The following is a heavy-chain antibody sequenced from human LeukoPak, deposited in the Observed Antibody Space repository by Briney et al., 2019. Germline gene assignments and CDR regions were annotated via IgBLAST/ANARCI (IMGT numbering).Heavy chain of an antibody. V-gene: IGHV3-48*04. CDR2: ISSSGSTI. CDR3: ASSGAAAVYDAFDI. J-gene: IGHJ3*02. CDR1: GFTFSSYS. Sequence: GGSLRLSCAGSGFTFSSYSMNWVRQAPGKGLEWVSYISSSGSTIYYADSVKGRFTISRDNAKNSLYLQMNSLRAEDTAVYYCASSGAAAVYDAFDIWGQGTMVTVSS. D-gene: IGHD6-13*01.